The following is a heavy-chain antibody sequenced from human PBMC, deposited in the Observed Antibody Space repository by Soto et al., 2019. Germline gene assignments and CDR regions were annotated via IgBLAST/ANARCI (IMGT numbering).Heavy chain of an antibody. CDR2: ISAYNGNT. CDR3: ARDSSGADAFDI. V-gene: IGHV1-18*01. D-gene: IGHD6-19*01. CDR1: GYTFTSYG. Sequence: GASVKVSCKASGYTFTSYGISWVRQAPGQGLEWMGWISAYNGNTNYAQKLQGRVTMTTDTSTSTAHMELRSLRSDDTAVYYCARDSSGADAFDIWGQGTMVTVSS. J-gene: IGHJ3*02.